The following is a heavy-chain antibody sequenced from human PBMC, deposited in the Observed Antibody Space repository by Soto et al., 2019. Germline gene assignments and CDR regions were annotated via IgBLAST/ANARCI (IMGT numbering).Heavy chain of an antibody. Sequence: GGSLSLSCAASGFTSSDYYMSWIRQAPGKGLEWVSYISSSGSTIYYADSVKGRFTISRDNAKNSLYLQMNSLRAEDTAVYYCARDVRITMIVVVSRAFDIWGQGTMVTVSS. CDR3: ARDVRITMIVVVSRAFDI. V-gene: IGHV3-11*01. CDR2: ISSSGSTI. D-gene: IGHD3-22*01. CDR1: GFTSSDYY. J-gene: IGHJ3*02.